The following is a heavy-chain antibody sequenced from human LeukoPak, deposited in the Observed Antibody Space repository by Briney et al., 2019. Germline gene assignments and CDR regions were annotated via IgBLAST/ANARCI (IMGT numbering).Heavy chain of an antibody. CDR2: IRYDGSNK. CDR3: AKGSLYRQWLGAHLGY. Sequence: GGSLRLSCAASGFTFSSYGMHWVRQAPGKGLEWVAFIRYDGSNKYYADSVKGRFTISRDNSKNTLYLQMNSLRAEDTAVYYCAKGSLYRQWLGAHLGYWGQGTLVTVSS. V-gene: IGHV3-30*02. J-gene: IGHJ4*02. D-gene: IGHD6-19*01. CDR1: GFTFSSYG.